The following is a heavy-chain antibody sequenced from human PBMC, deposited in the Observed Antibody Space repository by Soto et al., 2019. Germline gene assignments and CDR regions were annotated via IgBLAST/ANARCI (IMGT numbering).Heavy chain of an antibody. Sequence: QVQLQKSGPGLVKPSQTLSLTCTVSGGSISSGGYYWSWIRQHPGKGLEWIGYIYYSGSTYYNPSLKSRVTISVDTSKNQFSLKLSSVTAADTAVYYCARVSPFTMVRGVIDYWGQGTLVTVSS. J-gene: IGHJ4*02. CDR3: ARVSPFTMVRGVIDY. CDR2: IYYSGST. D-gene: IGHD3-10*01. V-gene: IGHV4-31*03. CDR1: GGSISSGGYY.